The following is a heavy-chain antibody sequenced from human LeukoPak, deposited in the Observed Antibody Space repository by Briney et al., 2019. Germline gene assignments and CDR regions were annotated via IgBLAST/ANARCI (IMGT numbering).Heavy chain of an antibody. CDR1: GGSISSGDYY. D-gene: IGHD3-16*01. J-gene: IGHJ3*02. CDR2: IYYSGST. CDR3: ARVRRLYDYVWGSYLGDAFDI. V-gene: IGHV4-30-4*01. Sequence: NPSRTLSLTCTVSGGSISSGDYYWSWIRQPPGKGLEWIGYIYYSGSTYYNPSLKSRVTISVDTSKNQFSLKLSSVTAADTAVYYCARVRRLYDYVWGSYLGDAFDIWGQGTMVTVSS.